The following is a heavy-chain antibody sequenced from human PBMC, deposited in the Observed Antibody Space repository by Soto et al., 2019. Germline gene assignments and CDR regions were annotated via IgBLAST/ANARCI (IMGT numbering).Heavy chain of an antibody. V-gene: IGHV1-18*01. CDR1: GYTFTSYG. CDR3: ARDGLRAGYCTNGVCYSSDWFDP. J-gene: IGHJ5*02. Sequence: AASVKVSCKASGYTFTSYGISWVLQAPGQGLEWMGWISAYNGNTNYAQKLQGRVTMTTDTSTSTAYMELRSLRSDDTAVYYCARDGLRAGYCTNGVCYSSDWFDPWGQGTLVTVSS. CDR2: ISAYNGNT. D-gene: IGHD2-8*01.